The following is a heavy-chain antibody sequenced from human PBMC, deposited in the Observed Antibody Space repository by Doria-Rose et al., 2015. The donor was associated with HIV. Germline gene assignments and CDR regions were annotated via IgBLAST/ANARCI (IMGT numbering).Heavy chain of an antibody. V-gene: IGHV4-34*01. CDR1: GGSFSGYY. CDR3: ARGLLRGGWNNVDYYYGMDV. Sequence: QVQLQQWGAGLVKPSETLSLTCAVFGGSFSGYYWSWIRQPPGKGLAWIGETNHRGSTNYKTSLKNRVTISLDTSKNLFSLKLSPVTAADTAVYYCARGLLRGGWNNVDYYYGMDVWGQGTTVTVSS. J-gene: IGHJ6*02. CDR2: TNHRGST. D-gene: IGHD1-1*01.